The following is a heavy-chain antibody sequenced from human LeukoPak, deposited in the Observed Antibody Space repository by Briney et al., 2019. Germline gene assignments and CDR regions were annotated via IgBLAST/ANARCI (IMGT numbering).Heavy chain of an antibody. CDR1: GYTFTGYY. CDR3: AADTKSSSWSLYYYYGMDV. D-gene: IGHD6-13*01. CDR2: INPNSGGT. J-gene: IGHJ6*02. V-gene: IGHV1-2*02. Sequence: GASVKVSCKASGYTFTGYYMHWVRQAPGQGLEWMGWINPNSGGTNYAQKFQGGVTMTRDTSISTAYMELSRLRAEDTAVYYCAADTKSSSWSLYYYYGMDVWGQGTTVTVSS.